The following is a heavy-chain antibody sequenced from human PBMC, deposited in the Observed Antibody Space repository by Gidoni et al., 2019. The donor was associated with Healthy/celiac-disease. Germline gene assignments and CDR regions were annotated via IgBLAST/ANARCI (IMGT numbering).Heavy chain of an antibody. Sequence: EVQLLESGGGLVQPGGSLRLSCAASGFTFSSYAMSWVRQAPGKGLEWVSAISGSGGSTYYADSVKGRFTISRDNSKNTLYLQMNSLRAEDTAVYYCAKDLMYYYDSSGFKPHDAFDIWGQGTMVTVSS. CDR3: AKDLMYYYDSSGFKPHDAFDI. J-gene: IGHJ3*02. CDR1: GFTFSSYA. D-gene: IGHD3-22*01. V-gene: IGHV3-23*01. CDR2: ISGSGGST.